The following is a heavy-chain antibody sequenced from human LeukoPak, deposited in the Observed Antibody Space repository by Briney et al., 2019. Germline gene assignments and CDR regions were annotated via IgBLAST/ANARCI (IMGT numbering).Heavy chain of an antibody. CDR1: GFTFSTSW. J-gene: IGHJ4*02. Sequence: GGSLRLSCAASGFTFSTSWMSWVRQAPGKGLEWVANIQQDGSAKYYVDSVKGRFTISRDNSKNTLYLQMNSLRAEDTAVYYCAKGPNYYDSSGYINYWGQGTLVTVSS. CDR2: IQQDGSAK. D-gene: IGHD3-22*01. V-gene: IGHV3-7*03. CDR3: AKGPNYYDSSGYINY.